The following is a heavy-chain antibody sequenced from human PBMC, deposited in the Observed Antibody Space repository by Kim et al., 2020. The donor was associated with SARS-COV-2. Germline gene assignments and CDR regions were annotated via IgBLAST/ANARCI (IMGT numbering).Heavy chain of an antibody. CDR1: GFTFTSYA. Sequence: GGSLRLSCEASGFTFTSYAMTWVRQAPWKGLEWVASIGITGGNTYYADSVKGRFTISRDNPRDTLFLHMNSLRAEDTAVYYCTKRTSGAWPFDYWGQGTLVTVSS. CDR3: TKRTSGAWPFDY. V-gene: IGHV3-23*01. CDR2: IGITGGNT. D-gene: IGHD2-2*01. J-gene: IGHJ4*02.